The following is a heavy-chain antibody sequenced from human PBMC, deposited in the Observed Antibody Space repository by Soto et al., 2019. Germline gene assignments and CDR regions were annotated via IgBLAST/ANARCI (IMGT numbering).Heavy chain of an antibody. CDR3: AKGVAVGFHFGSSTDRGFDP. V-gene: IGHV3-23*01. CDR1: GFTFSNYA. J-gene: IGHJ5*02. D-gene: IGHD6-6*01. CDR2: ISGSGGTT. Sequence: EVQLLESGGVLVQPGGSLRLSCAASGFTFSNYAMSWVRQAPGKGLEWVSIISGSGGTTYHADSVKDRFTISRDNSKNTLFLQMNSLRAEYTAVYYCAKGVAVGFHFGSSTDRGFDPWGQGTLVTVSS.